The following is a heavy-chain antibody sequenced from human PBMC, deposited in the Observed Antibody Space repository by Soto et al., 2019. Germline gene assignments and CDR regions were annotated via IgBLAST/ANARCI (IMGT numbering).Heavy chain of an antibody. Sequence: QVQLVQSGAEVKKPGASVKVSCKASGYTFTSYDINWVRQATGQGLEWMGWMNPNSGNTGYAQKFQGRVTRTRKTSISTAYMELSSLRSEETAVYYCARKWVWPYGDYADAFDIWGQGTLVTVSS. CDR1: GYTFTSYD. CDR3: ARKWVWPYGDYADAFDI. CDR2: MNPNSGNT. V-gene: IGHV1-8*01. J-gene: IGHJ3*02. D-gene: IGHD4-17*01.